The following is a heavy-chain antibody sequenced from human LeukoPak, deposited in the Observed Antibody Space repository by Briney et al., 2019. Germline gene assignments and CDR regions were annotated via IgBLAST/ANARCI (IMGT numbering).Heavy chain of an antibody. CDR3: ARLSPGSVTGTTNFGY. Sequence: SETLSLTCTVSGYSISSGYYWGWIRQPPGKGLEWIGSIYHSGSTYYNPSLKSRVTISVDTSKNQFSLKLSSVTAADTAVYYCARLSPGSVTGTTNFGYWGQGTLVTVSS. CDR1: GYSISSGYY. J-gene: IGHJ4*02. CDR2: IYHSGST. D-gene: IGHD1-20*01. V-gene: IGHV4-38-2*02.